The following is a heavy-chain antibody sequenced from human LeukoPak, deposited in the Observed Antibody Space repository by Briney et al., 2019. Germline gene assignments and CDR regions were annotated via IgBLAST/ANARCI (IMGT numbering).Heavy chain of an antibody. CDR3: ARFPLAYCGGDCYSGLDYYYYMDV. V-gene: IGHV3-48*03. J-gene: IGHJ6*03. D-gene: IGHD2-21*02. CDR2: ISSSGSTI. Sequence: GGSLRLSCAASGFTFSSYEMNWVRQAPGKGLEWVSYISSSGSTIYYADSVKGRFTISRDNAKNSLYLQMNSLRAEDTAVYYCARFPLAYCGGDCYSGLDYYYYMDVWDKGTTVTISS. CDR1: GFTFSSYE.